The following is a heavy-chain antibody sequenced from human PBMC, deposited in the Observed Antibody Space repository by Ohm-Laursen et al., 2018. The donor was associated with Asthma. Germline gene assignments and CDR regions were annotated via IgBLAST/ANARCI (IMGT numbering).Heavy chain of an antibody. D-gene: IGHD3-10*01. CDR1: GGSISSYY. CDR3: ARDRAGGGY. Sequence: SETLSLTCTVSGGSISSYYWSWIRQPPGKGLEWIGYIYYTGTTNYNPSLKSRVTISVDTSKNQFSLKLSSVTATDTAVYYCARDRAGGGYWGQGTLVTVSS. J-gene: IGHJ4*02. V-gene: IGHV4-59*01. CDR2: IYYTGTT.